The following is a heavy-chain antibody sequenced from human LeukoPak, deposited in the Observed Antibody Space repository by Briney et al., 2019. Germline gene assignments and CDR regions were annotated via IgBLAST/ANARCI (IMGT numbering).Heavy chain of an antibody. CDR3: AKVGIFFVPAASFDI. CDR2: IRYDGSNK. CDR1: GFTFSSYG. V-gene: IGHV3-30*02. D-gene: IGHD2-2*01. J-gene: IGHJ3*02. Sequence: PGGSLRLSCAASGFTFSSYGMHWVRQAPGKGLEWVAFIRYDGSNKYYADSVKGRFTISRDNSKNTLYLQMNSLRAEDTAVYYCAKVGIFFVPAASFDIWGQGTMVTVSS.